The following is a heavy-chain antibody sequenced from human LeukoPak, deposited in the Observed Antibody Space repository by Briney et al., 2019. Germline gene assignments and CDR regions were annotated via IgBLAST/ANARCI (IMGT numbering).Heavy chain of an antibody. CDR1: GYTFTGYY. CDR3: AGDIGDILTGYYHYYGMDV. D-gene: IGHD3-9*01. Sequence: ASAKVSCKASGYTFTGYYMHWVRQAPGQGLEWMGRINPNSGGTNYAQKFQGRVTMTRDTSISTAYMELSRLRSDDTAVYYCAGDIGDILTGYYHYYGMDVWGQGTTVTVSS. V-gene: IGHV1-2*06. J-gene: IGHJ6*02. CDR2: INPNSGGT.